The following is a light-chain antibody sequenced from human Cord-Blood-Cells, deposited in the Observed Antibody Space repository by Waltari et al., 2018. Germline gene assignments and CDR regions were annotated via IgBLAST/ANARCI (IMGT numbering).Light chain of an antibody. CDR1: SSDVGGYNY. J-gene: IGLJ2*01. CDR2: DVS. V-gene: IGLV2-14*01. CDR3: SSYTSSSTLVV. Sequence: QSALTQPAPVSGSPGQSITLSCPGTSSDVGGYNYVSCYQQHPGKAPKHMIYDVSNRPLRVSNRSSGSKSGNTAARTIAWLQAEDGADYYCSSYTSSSTLVVFGGGTKLTFL.